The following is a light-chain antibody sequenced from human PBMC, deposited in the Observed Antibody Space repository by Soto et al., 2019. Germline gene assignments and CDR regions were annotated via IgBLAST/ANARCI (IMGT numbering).Light chain of an antibody. CDR3: QSYDSSNREV. V-gene: IGLV6-57*03. CDR1: SDSVASNY. CDR2: EDN. J-gene: IGLJ2*01. Sequence: NFMLTQPHSVSESPGKTVSISCTRSSDSVASNYVQWYQQRPGSAPTTVIYEDNQRPSGVPDRFSGSIDSSSNSASLTISGLEPEDEADYYWQSYDSSNREVFGGGTKLTVL.